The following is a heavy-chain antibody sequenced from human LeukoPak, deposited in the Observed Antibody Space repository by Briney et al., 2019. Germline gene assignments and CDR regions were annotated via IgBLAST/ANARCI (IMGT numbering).Heavy chain of an antibody. Sequence: PSETLSLTCTVSGGSISSSSYYWGRIRQPPRKGLEWIGSIYYSGSTYYNPSLKSRVTISVDTSKNQFSLKLSSVTAADTAVYYCARSKEWFGELRCWFDPWGQGTLVTVSS. J-gene: IGHJ5*02. V-gene: IGHV4-39*01. CDR3: ARSKEWFGELRCWFDP. CDR1: GGSISSSSYY. D-gene: IGHD3-10*01. CDR2: IYYSGST.